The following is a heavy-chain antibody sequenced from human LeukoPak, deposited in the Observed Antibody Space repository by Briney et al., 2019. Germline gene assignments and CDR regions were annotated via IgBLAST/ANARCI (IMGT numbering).Heavy chain of an antibody. Sequence: GGSLRLSCTASGFTFGDYAMSWFRQAPGKGLEWVGFIRSKAYGGTTEYAASVEGRFTISRDDSKSIAYLQMNSLKTEDTAVYYCTRFIGYCSSTSPDPACQSYYFDYWGQGTLVTVSS. CDR1: GFTFGDYA. CDR3: TRFIGYCSSTSPDPACQSYYFDY. J-gene: IGHJ4*02. V-gene: IGHV3-49*03. D-gene: IGHD2-2*01. CDR2: IRSKAYGGTT.